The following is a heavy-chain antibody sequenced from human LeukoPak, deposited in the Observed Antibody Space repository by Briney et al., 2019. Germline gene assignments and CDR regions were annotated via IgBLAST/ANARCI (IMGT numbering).Heavy chain of an antibody. CDR3: AREYRGSRYF. Sequence: WGSLRLSCAASGFTFSNYWMSWVRQAPGKGLEWVANIKQDGSEKYYVDSVKGRFTISRDNAKNSLYLQMNSLRVEDTAVYYCAREYRGSRYFRGQGTLVTVSS. CDR1: GFTFSNYW. CDR2: IKQDGSEK. D-gene: IGHD2/OR15-2a*01. V-gene: IGHV3-7*01. J-gene: IGHJ4*02.